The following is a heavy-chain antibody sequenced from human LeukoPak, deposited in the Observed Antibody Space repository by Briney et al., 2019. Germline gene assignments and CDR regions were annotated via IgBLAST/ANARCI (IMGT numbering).Heavy chain of an antibody. D-gene: IGHD1-26*01. Sequence: GGSLRLSCAASGFTFDDYAMHWVRQAPGKGLEWVSGISWNSGSIGYADSVKGRFTISRDNAKNSLYLQINSLRPEDTALYYCATGVGATTFVAFDIWGQGTMVTVSS. V-gene: IGHV3-9*01. CDR2: ISWNSGSI. CDR1: GFTFDDYA. J-gene: IGHJ3*02. CDR3: ATGVGATTFVAFDI.